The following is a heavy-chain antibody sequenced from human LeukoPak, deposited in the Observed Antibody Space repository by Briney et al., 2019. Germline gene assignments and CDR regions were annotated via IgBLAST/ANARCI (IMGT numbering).Heavy chain of an antibody. J-gene: IGHJ3*02. CDR2: ISWNSGSI. D-gene: IGHD5-24*01. V-gene: IGHV3-9*01. CDR1: GFTFDDYA. CDR3: AKDVRGDGYYLLDAFDI. Sequence: GGSLRLSCAASGFTFDDYAVHWVRQAPGKGLEWVSGISWNSGSIGYADSVKGRFTISRDNAKNSLYLQMNSLRAEDTALYYCAKDVRGDGYYLLDAFDIWGQGTMVTVSS.